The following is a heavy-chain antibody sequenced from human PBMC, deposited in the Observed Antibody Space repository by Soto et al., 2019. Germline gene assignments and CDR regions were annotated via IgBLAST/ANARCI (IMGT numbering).Heavy chain of an antibody. V-gene: IGHV4-31*03. J-gene: IGHJ5*01. D-gene: IGHD2-15*01. CDR2: IHYSGST. CDR3: AIVKRVDATPSSFDS. CDR1: RGSMFSADYF. Sequence: QVQLQESGPGLVKPSETLSLTCSVSRGSMFSADYFWSWIRQHPGKGLEWIGYIHYSGSTYYNPSLKSRVTISLDTPKNQFSLNLNSVTAADTAVYYCAIVKRVDATPSSFDSCGPGTLVTVSS.